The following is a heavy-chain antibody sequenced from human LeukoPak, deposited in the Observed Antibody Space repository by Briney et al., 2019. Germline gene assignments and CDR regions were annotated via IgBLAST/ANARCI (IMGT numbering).Heavy chain of an antibody. CDR3: ARDLPQQLVPNAFDI. V-gene: IGHV1-18*01. J-gene: IGHJ3*02. Sequence: GASVKVSCKASGYTFTSYGISWVRQAPGQGLEWMGWISAYNGNTNYAQKLQGRVTMTTDTSTSTAYMELRSLRSDDTAVYYCARDLPQQLVPNAFDIWGQGTMVTVSS. CDR1: GYTFTSYG. CDR2: ISAYNGNT. D-gene: IGHD6-13*01.